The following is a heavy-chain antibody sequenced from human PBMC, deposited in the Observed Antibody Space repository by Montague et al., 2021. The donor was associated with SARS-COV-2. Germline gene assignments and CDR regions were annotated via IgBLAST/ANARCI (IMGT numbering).Heavy chain of an antibody. CDR2: IYSTVIT. V-gene: IGHV4-61*09. CDR3: ARDPHDYGWFDP. Sequence: TLSLTCTVSGGSISSASYYWSWIRQPAGKGLEWIGHIYSTVITNYNPSLKSRVTISVDLSKNQFSLKMTSVTAADTAVYYCARDPHDYGWFDPWAREPWSPSPQ. J-gene: IGHJ5*02. D-gene: IGHD4-17*01. CDR1: GGSISSASYY.